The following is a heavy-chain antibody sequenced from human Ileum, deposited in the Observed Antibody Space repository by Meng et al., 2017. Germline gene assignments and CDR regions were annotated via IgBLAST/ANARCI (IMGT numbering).Heavy chain of an antibody. D-gene: IGHD5-18*01. CDR1: GDSLTSVNTQ. Sequence: QVQLQESGPGLVKPSQTLSLTCTVSGDSLTSVNTQWSWIRQSPGKAPEYIGYIYYDGNTYYNPSLKSRLIISIDTSRNEFSLRLNSVTAADTAVYYCAREFYVDTAMVIDSWGQGTLVTVSS. J-gene: IGHJ4*02. CDR2: IYYDGNT. V-gene: IGHV4-30-4*01. CDR3: AREFYVDTAMVIDS.